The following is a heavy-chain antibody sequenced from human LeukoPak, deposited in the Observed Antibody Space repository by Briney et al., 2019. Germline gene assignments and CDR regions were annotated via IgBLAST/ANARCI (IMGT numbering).Heavy chain of an antibody. CDR2: IYPGDSHT. Sequence: GEXXKISCKGSGYSFTSYWIGWVRRMPGKGVEGMGIIYPGDSHTRYSPSFQRQLTISADKSISTAYLQWSSLKASDTAMYYCARRRYCGGDCYDRAFDIWGQGTMVTVSS. J-gene: IGHJ3*02. CDR1: GYSFTSYW. V-gene: IGHV5-51*01. D-gene: IGHD2-21*02. CDR3: ARRRYCGGDCYDRAFDI.